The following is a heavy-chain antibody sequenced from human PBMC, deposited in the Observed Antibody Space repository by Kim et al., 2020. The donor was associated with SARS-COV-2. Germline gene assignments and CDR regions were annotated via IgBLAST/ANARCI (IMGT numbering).Heavy chain of an antibody. J-gene: IGHJ4*02. CDR3: ARDFSPGYSYGYAFDY. CDR1: GFTFSSYA. Sequence: GGSLRLSCAASGFTFSSYAMHWVRQAPGKGLEWVAVISYDGSNKYYADSVKGRFTISRDNSKNTLYLQMNSLRAEDTAVYYCARDFSPGYSYGYAFDYWGQGTLVTVSS. CDR2: ISYDGSNK. D-gene: IGHD5-18*01. V-gene: IGHV3-30-3*01.